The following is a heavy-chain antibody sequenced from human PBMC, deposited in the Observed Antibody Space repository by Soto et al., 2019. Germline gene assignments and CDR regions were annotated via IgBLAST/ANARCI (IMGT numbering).Heavy chain of an antibody. D-gene: IGHD2-2*01. J-gene: IGHJ6*02. V-gene: IGHV4-38-2*01. Sequence: PSETLSLTCAVSGYSISSGNYWAWFRQHPGRGLEWIGSLYHIGSTHYNTYLKSRVTISVDTSKNHFSLELSSVTAADTAIYYCRSSQSCYEEYCMDVWGQGTTVTVSS. CDR2: LYHIGST. CDR3: RSSQSCYEEYCMDV. CDR1: GYSISSGNY.